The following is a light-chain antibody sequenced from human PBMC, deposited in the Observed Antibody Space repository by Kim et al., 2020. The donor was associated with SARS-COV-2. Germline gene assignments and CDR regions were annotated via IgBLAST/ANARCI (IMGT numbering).Light chain of an antibody. CDR3: NSRDSSGYHVV. J-gene: IGLJ2*01. V-gene: IGLV3-19*01. CDR2: GKN. Sequence: SELTQDPAVSVALGQTVRITCQGDSLRNYYASWYQQKPGQAPVLVIYGKNNRPSGIPDRFSGSNSGNTASLTITGAQAEDEADYYCNSRDSSGYHVVFG. CDR1: SLRNYY.